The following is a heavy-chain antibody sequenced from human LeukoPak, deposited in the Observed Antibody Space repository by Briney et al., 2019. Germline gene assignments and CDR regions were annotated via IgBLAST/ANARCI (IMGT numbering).Heavy chain of an antibody. Sequence: PGGSLRLSCAASGFTFDDYAMHWVRHAPGKGLEWVSGISWNSGSIVYADSVKGRFTISRDNAKNSLYLQMNSLRAEDMALYYCAKGSGYYDSSGYRDYFDYGGREPWSPSPQ. CDR2: ISWNSGSI. CDR3: AKGSGYYDSSGYRDYFDY. D-gene: IGHD3-22*01. V-gene: IGHV3-9*03. CDR1: GFTFDDYA. J-gene: IGHJ4*02.